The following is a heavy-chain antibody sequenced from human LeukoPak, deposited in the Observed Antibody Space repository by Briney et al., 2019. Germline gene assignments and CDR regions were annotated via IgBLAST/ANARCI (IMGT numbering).Heavy chain of an antibody. CDR3: ARVRGYDILTGYFDY. V-gene: IGHV4-59*01. J-gene: IGHJ4*02. CDR1: GGSISSYY. CDR2: IYYSGST. D-gene: IGHD3-9*01. Sequence: SETLSLTCTVSGGSISSYYWSWIRQPPGKGLEWIGYIYYSGSTNYNPSLKSRVTISVDTSKNQFSLKLSSVTTADTAVYYCARVRGYDILTGYFDYWGQGTLVTVSS.